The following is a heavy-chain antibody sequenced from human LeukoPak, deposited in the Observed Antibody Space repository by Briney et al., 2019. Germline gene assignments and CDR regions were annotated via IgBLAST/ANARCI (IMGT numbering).Heavy chain of an antibody. CDR3: AEGFDYGDYAATNFDY. J-gene: IGHJ4*02. CDR1: GFTFSSYA. D-gene: IGHD4-17*01. Sequence: GGSLRLSCAASGFTFSSYAMSWVRQAPGKGLEWVSAISGSGGSTYYADSVKGRFTISRDSSKNTLYLQMNSPRAEDTAVYYCAEGFDYGDYAATNFDYRGQGTLVTVSS. V-gene: IGHV3-23*01. CDR2: ISGSGGST.